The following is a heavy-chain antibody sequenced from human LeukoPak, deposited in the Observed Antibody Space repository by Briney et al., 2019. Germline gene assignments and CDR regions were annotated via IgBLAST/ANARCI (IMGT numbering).Heavy chain of an antibody. D-gene: IGHD2-15*01. CDR2: ISYDGSNK. V-gene: IGHV3-30*04. CDR1: GFTFSSYA. J-gene: IGHJ4*02. Sequence: GRSLRLSRAASGFTFSSYAMHWVRQAPGKGLERVAVISYDGSNKYYADSVKGRFTISRDNSKNTLYLQMNSLRAEDTAVYYCARSDGGSYDYWGQGTLVTVSS. CDR3: ARSDGGSYDY.